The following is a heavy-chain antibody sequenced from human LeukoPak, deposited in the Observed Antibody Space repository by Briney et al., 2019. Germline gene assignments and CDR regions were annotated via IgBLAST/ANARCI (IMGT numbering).Heavy chain of an antibody. J-gene: IGHJ4*02. V-gene: IGHV3-7*01. D-gene: IGHD3-3*01. CDR3: ARERQNKDFWSGGDY. CDR2: IKQDGSEK. Sequence: GGSLRLSCGASGFTFSTYWMSWVRQAPGRGLEWVANIKQDGSEKYYVDSVKGRFTISRDNAKNSLYLQMNSLRAEDTAVYYCARERQNKDFWSGGDYWGQGTLVTVSS. CDR1: GFTFSTYW.